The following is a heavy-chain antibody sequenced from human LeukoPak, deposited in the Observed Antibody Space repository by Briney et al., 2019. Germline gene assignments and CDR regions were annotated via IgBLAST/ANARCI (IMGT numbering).Heavy chain of an antibody. V-gene: IGHV4-4*07. D-gene: IGHD3-10*01. CDR2: IYTSGST. J-gene: IGHJ3*02. CDR1: GGSISSYY. Sequence: SETLSLTCTVSGGSISSYYWSWIRQPAGKGLEWIGRIYTSGSTNYNPSLKSRVTMSVDTSKNQFSLKLSSVTAADTAVYYCARDGTMVRGGDAFDIWGQGTMVTVSS. CDR3: ARDGTMVRGGDAFDI.